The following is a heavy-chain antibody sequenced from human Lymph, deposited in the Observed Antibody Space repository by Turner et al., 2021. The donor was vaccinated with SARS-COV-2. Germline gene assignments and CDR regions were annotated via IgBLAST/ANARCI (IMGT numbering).Heavy chain of an antibody. CDR3: ARDGAVGATTGLDY. V-gene: IGHV3-33*01. J-gene: IGHJ4*02. CDR2: IWYDASNK. CDR1: GFTFSSYG. Sequence: QVQLVESGGGVVQPGRSLRLPCAASGFTFSSYGIHWVRQAPGKGLEWVAVIWYDASNKYYADSVKGRFTISRDNSKNTVYLQMNSLRAEDTAVYYCARDGAVGATTGLDYWGQGTLVTVSS. D-gene: IGHD1-26*01.